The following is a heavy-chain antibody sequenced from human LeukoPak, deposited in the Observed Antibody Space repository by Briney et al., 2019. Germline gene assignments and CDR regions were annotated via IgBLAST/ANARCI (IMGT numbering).Heavy chain of an antibody. CDR3: AGVEGYCSAGSCSYYYYGMDV. D-gene: IGHD2-15*01. Sequence: GASVKVSCKASGYTFTNYAINWVRQAPGQGLEWMGWINTNTENPTYAQGFTRRFVFSVDTSVSTTYLQISSLKAEDTAVYYCAGVEGYCSAGSCSYYYYGMDVWGQGTTVTVSS. CDR2: INTNTENP. V-gene: IGHV7-4-1*02. CDR1: GYTFTNYA. J-gene: IGHJ6*02.